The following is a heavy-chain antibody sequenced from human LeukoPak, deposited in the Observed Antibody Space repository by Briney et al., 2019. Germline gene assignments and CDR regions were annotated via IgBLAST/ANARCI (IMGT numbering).Heavy chain of an antibody. J-gene: IGHJ4*02. D-gene: IGHD2-15*01. Sequence: SETLSLTCAVYGGSFSGYYWSWIRQPPGKGLEWIGYVFYTGDTNSNPSLKSRVTMSLDTSKNQLPLRLTSVTAADTAVYYCARHPFATPFDHWGRGTLVTVSS. CDR1: GGSFSGYY. CDR3: ARHPFATPFDH. V-gene: IGHV4-59*08. CDR2: VFYTGDT.